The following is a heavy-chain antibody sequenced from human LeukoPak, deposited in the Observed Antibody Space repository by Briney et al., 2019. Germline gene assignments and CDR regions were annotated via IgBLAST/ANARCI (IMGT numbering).Heavy chain of an antibody. V-gene: IGHV5-51*01. CDR3: ARLGWPAPMITYRGYFDY. D-gene: IGHD3-16*01. J-gene: IGHJ4*02. CDR1: GYSFTSYW. CDR2: IYPGNSDT. Sequence: GESLKISCKGSGYSFTSYWIGWVRQMPGKGLEWMGIIYPGNSDTRYSPSFQGQVTISADKSISTAYLQWSSLKASDTAMYYCARLGWPAPMITYRGYFDYWGQGTLVTVSS.